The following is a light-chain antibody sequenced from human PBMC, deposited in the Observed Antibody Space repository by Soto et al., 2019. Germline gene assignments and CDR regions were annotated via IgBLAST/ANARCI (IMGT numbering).Light chain of an antibody. J-gene: IGKJ1*01. CDR3: QQYIASPRT. V-gene: IGKV3-20*01. CDR2: GVS. Sequence: EIVLTQSPGTLALSLGDEATHSCTASQTVNRNYLAWYLQKPAQPPRLLIYGVSNRAPGVPDRFSGGGSGTEFTLTIARLEPDDFGTYYCQQYIASPRTFGQGTRLEVK. CDR1: QTVNRNY.